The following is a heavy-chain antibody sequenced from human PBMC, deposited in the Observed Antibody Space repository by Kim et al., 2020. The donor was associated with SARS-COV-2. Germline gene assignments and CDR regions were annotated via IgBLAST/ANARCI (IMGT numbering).Heavy chain of an antibody. Sequence: GGSLRLSCAASGFTLSNYAMTWVRQAPGKGLEWVSTISGDSYGTYYADSVKGRFTISRDNSKNTLYLQMNSLRAEDTALYYCARDRTVEVTADWFDSWG. CDR2: ISGDSYGT. V-gene: IGHV3-23*01. D-gene: IGHD2-2*01. J-gene: IGHJ5*01. CDR3: ARDRTVEVTADWFDS. CDR1: GFTLSNYA.